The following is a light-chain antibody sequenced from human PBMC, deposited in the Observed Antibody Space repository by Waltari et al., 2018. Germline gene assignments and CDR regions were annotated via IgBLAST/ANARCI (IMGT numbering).Light chain of an antibody. Sequence: DIVMTQSPVSLPVTPGEPASISCRSSQSLLHRDGYNYVDWYLQKPGQSPQLLIYLGSTRASGVPDRFSGSGSGTDFTLKISRVEAEDVGVYYCMQALRTWTFGQGTKVEIK. J-gene: IGKJ1*01. CDR1: QSLLHRDGYNY. CDR3: MQALRTWT. CDR2: LGS. V-gene: IGKV2-28*01.